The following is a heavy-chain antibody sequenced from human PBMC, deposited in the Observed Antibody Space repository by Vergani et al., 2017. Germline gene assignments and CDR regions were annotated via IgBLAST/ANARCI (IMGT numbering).Heavy chain of an antibody. Sequence: QVQLQESGPRLVKPSQTLSLTCSISGGPISSGDHNWSWVRQPPGKGLQWIGHIYYLGTTYYSPSLESRATISVDTSKNQFSLALTSVTAADTAVYWCARGESTYRWLDPWGQGTLVTVSS. CDR1: GGPISSGDHN. J-gene: IGHJ5*02. D-gene: IGHD2/OR15-2a*01. CDR3: ARGESTYRWLDP. V-gene: IGHV4-30-4*08. CDR2: IYYLGTT.